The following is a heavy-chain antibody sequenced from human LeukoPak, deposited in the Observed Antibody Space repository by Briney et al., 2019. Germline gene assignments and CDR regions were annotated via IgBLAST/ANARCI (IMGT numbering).Heavy chain of an antibody. V-gene: IGHV3-21*03. CDR1: GFTFSSYN. CDR2: ITTSSNYI. D-gene: IGHD3-10*01. Sequence: GGSLRLSCAASGFTFSSYNMNWVRQAPGKGLEWVSSITTSSNYIYYADSVKGRLTITKDNSKNSLYLQMNSPRAEDTTVYYCARDCWDYGSGSYCGIDYWGQGTLVTVSS. J-gene: IGHJ4*02. CDR3: ARDCWDYGSGSYCGIDY.